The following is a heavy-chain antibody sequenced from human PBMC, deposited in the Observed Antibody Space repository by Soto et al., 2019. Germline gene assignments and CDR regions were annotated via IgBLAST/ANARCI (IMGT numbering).Heavy chain of an antibody. CDR3: ARGPVLWCGESPYGMDV. J-gene: IGHJ6*02. CDR2: INHSGST. V-gene: IGHV4-34*01. CDR1: GGSFSGYY. Sequence: SETLSLTCAVYGGSFSGYYWSWIRQPPGKGLEWIGEINHSGSTNYNPSLKSRVTISVDTSKNQFSLKLSSVTAADTAVYYCARGPVLWCGESPYGMDVWGQGTTVTVSS. D-gene: IGHD3-10*01.